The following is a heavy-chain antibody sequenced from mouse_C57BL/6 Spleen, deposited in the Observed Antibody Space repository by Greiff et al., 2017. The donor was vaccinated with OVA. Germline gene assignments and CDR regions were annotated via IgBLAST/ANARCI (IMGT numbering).Heavy chain of an antibody. CDR1: GYTFTEYT. CDR2: FYPGRGSI. CDR3: ARHEDPYSNYDD. J-gene: IGHJ2*01. Sequence: LVESGAELVKPGASVKLSCKASGYTFTEYTIHWVKQRSGQGLEWIGWFYPGRGSIKYNEKFKDKATLTEDKYSSTVYMEISRLTSEDSAVYFCARHEDPYSNYDDWGQGTTLTVSS. V-gene: IGHV1-62-2*01. D-gene: IGHD2-5*01.